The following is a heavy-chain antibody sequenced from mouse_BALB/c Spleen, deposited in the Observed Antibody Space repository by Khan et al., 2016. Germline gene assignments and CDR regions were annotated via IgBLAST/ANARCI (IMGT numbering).Heavy chain of an antibody. CDR2: ITYSGST. J-gene: IGHJ4*01. CDR3: ARDGRYGFYAIDY. Sequence: EVQLQESGPGLVKPSQSLSLTCTVTGYSITSNYAWNWIRQFPGNKLEWLAYITYSGSTGYNPSLISRISITRDTSRNQFFLQLNSVTTEDTATYYCARDGRYGFYAIDYWGQGTSVTVSS. D-gene: IGHD1-1*02. CDR1: GYSITSNYA. V-gene: IGHV3-2*02.